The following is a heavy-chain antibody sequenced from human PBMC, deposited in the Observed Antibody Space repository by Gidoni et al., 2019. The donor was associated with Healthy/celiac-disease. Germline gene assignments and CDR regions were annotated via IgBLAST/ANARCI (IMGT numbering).Heavy chain of an antibody. CDR1: GFTFDDYA. V-gene: IGHV3-9*01. Sequence: EVQLVESGGGLVQPGRSLRLSCAASGFTFDDYAMHWVRQAPGKCLEWVSGISWNSGSIGYADSVKGRFTISRDNAKNSLYLQMNSLRAEDTALYYCAKAIDYSRSGYFDYWGQGTLVTVSS. CDR3: AKAIDYSRSGYFDY. J-gene: IGHJ4*02. D-gene: IGHD4-4*01. CDR2: ISWNSGSI.